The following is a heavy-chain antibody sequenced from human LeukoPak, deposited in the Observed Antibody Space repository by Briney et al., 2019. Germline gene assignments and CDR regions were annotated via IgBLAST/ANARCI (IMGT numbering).Heavy chain of an antibody. CDR1: GFTVSSNY. J-gene: IGHJ4*02. D-gene: IGHD3-22*01. V-gene: IGHV3-53*01. Sequence: GGSLRLSCAASGFTVSSNYMSWVRQAPGKGLEWVSVLYSDGSTYYADSVKGRFTISRDNSKNTLYLQMNNLRAEDTAVYYCARAAYDINGYTANHDYWGQGTLVTVSS. CDR2: LYSDGST. CDR3: ARAAYDINGYTANHDY.